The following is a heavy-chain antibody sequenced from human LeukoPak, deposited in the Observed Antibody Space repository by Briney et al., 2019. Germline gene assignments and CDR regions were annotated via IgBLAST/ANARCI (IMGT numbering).Heavy chain of an antibody. J-gene: IGHJ4*02. D-gene: IGHD6-13*01. V-gene: IGHV3-21*01. CDR2: ISSSSSYI. CDR3: ARSSWQQLVLWGVGYYFDY. CDR1: GFTFSHYS. Sequence: PGGSLRLSCAASGFTFSHYSMNWVRQAPGKGLEWVSSISSSSSYIYYADSVKGRFTISRDNAKNSLYLQMNSLRAEDAAVYYCARSSWQQLVLWGVGYYFDYWGQGTLVTVSS.